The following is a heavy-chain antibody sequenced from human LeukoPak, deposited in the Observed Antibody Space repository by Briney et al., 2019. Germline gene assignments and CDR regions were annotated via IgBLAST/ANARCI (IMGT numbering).Heavy chain of an antibody. CDR3: ARDDSSSWEYYFDY. J-gene: IGHJ4*02. Sequence: PSETLSLTCSASGDSLSSDYWTWIRQPAGRGLEWIGRIYDTGSPNYSPSLKSRVTISVDTSKNQFSLKLSSVTAADTAVYYCARDDSSSWEYYFDYWGQGTLVTVSS. CDR2: IYDTGSP. CDR1: GDSLSSDY. V-gene: IGHV4-4*07. D-gene: IGHD6-13*01.